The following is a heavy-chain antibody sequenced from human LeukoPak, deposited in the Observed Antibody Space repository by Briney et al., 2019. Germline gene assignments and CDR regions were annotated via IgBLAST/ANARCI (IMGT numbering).Heavy chain of an antibody. CDR2: IYYSGST. CDR1: GGSISSSSHY. D-gene: IGHD2-15*01. V-gene: IGHV4-39*01. CDR3: AKGPLMVAAYNP. Sequence: SETLSLTCTVSGGSISSSSHYWGWIRQPPGKGLEWIGSIYYSGSTYYNPSLKSRVTISVDTSKNQFSLKLSSVTAADTAVYYCAKGPLMVAAYNPWGQGTLVTVSS. J-gene: IGHJ5*02.